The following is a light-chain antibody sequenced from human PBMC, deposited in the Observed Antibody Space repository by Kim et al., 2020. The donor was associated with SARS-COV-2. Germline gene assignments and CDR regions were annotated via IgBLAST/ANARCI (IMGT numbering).Light chain of an antibody. CDR2: KAS. Sequence: ATVGYRVTNTCPSSQNLVCWLAWYQQKAGKAPKLLIYKASSLESGVPSRFSGSGSGTEFTLTISSLQPEDFAIYYCQQYMSDPWTFGQGTKVDIK. J-gene: IGKJ1*01. CDR3: QQYMSDPWT. CDR1: QNLVCW. V-gene: IGKV1-5*03.